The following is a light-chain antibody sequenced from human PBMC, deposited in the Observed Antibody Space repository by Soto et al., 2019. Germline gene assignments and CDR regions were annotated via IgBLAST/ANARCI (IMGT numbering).Light chain of an antibody. J-gene: IGKJ1*01. Sequence: QVTPSPSTLSASVVDRVTITCRASQSISSWLAWYQQKPGKAPKLLIYKASSLESGVPSRFSGSGSGTEFTLTISSLQPDDFATYYCQQYNSYSWTFGQGTKVDI. CDR1: QSISSW. CDR3: QQYNSYSWT. CDR2: KAS. V-gene: IGKV1-5*03.